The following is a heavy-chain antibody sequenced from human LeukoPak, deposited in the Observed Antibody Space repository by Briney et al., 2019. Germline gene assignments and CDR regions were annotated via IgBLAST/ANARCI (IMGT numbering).Heavy chain of an antibody. CDR2: ISGSGGST. D-gene: IGHD6-19*01. V-gene: IGHV3-23*01. CDR3: AKMSSGWYVLVRQESYYYMDV. J-gene: IGHJ6*03. CDR1: GFTFSSYA. Sequence: LTGGSLRLSCAASGFTFSSYAMSWVRQAPGKGLEWVSAISGSGGSTYYADSVKGRFTISRDNSKNTLYLQMNSLRAEDTAVYYCAKMSSGWYVLVRQESYYYMDVWGKGTTVTISS.